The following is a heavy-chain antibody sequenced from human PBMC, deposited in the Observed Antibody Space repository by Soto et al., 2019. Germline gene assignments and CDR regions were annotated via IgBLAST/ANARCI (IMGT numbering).Heavy chain of an antibody. Sequence: SETLSLTCTVSVGSISSYYWSWIRQPAGKGLEWIGRIYSSGSNNYNHSLKSRVTMSVDTSTNQFSLKLSSVTAADTAVYYCARWGGYPMDVWAQGTTVTVSS. CDR1: VGSISSYY. CDR2: IYSSGSN. J-gene: IGHJ6*02. CDR3: ARWGGYPMDV. D-gene: IGHD1-26*01. V-gene: IGHV4-4*07.